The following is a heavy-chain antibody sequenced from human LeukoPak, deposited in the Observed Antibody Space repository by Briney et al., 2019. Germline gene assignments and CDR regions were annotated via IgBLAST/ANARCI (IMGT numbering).Heavy chain of an antibody. CDR2: FDPEDGET. CDR3: ARGGYSSSWPVPGQNWSPYYMDV. Sequence: ASVKVSCKVSGYTLTELSMHWVRQAPGKGLEWMGGFDPEDGETIYAQKFQGRVTMTEDTSTDTAYMELSSLRSEDTAVYYCARGGYSSSWPVPGQNWSPYYMDVWGKGTTVTISS. J-gene: IGHJ6*03. CDR1: GYTLTELS. V-gene: IGHV1-24*01. D-gene: IGHD6-13*01.